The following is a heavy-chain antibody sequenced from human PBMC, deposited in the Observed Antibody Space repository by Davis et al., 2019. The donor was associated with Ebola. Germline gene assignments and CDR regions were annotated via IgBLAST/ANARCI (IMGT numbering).Heavy chain of an antibody. CDR3: ARDLGGSSWYKDAFDI. CDR1: GYTFTGYY. CDR2: INPNSGGT. J-gene: IGHJ3*02. D-gene: IGHD6-13*01. V-gene: IGHV1-2*02. Sequence: ASVKVSCKASGYTFTGYYMHWVRQAPGQGLEWMGWINPNSGGTNYAQKFQGRVTMTRDTSISTAYMELSRLRSDDTAVYYCARDLGGSSWYKDAFDIWGQGTMVTVSS.